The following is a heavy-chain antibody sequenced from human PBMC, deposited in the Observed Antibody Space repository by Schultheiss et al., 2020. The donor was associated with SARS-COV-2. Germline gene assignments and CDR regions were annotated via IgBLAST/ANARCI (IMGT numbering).Heavy chain of an antibody. CDR1: GGSISPYY. Sequence: SETLSLSCAVSGGSISPYYWSWVRQSPGKGLEWIGNTHFGGTTNYNPSLRSRVSISLDTSKNQVSLKLNSVTAADTAVYYCARGGPYGAATAMNTPSYKSPFDYWGQGTLVTVSS. CDR3: ARGGPYGAATAMNTPSYKSPFDY. J-gene: IGHJ4*02. D-gene: IGHD5-18*01. V-gene: IGHV4-59*01. CDR2: THFGGTT.